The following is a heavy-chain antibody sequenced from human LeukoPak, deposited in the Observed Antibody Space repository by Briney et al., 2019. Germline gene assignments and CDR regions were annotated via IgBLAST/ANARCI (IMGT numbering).Heavy chain of an antibody. Sequence: GGSLRLSRAASGFTFSSYAVSWVRQAPGEGLEWVSAISGSGGSTYYADSVKGRFTISRDNSKNTLYLQMNSLRAEDTAVYYCARNFGVVIPIDYWGQGTLVTVSS. J-gene: IGHJ4*02. CDR1: GFTFSSYA. D-gene: IGHD3-3*01. CDR3: ARNFGVVIPIDY. CDR2: ISGSGGST. V-gene: IGHV3-23*01.